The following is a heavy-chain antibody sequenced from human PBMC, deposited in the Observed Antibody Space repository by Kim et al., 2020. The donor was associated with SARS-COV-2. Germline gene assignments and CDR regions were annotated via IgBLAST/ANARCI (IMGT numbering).Heavy chain of an antibody. D-gene: IGHD3-3*01. CDR2: IYTSGST. V-gene: IGHV4-4*07. J-gene: IGHJ5*02. CDR1: GGSISSYY. CDR3: ARSPGDNPKIWSGYYRYKGAVSNWFDP. Sequence: SETLSLTCTVSGGSISSYYWSWIRQPAGKGLEWIGRIYTSGSTNYNPSLKSRVTMSVDTSKNQFSLKLSSVTAADTAVYYCARSPGDNPKIWSGYYRYKGAVSNWFDPWGQGTLVTVSS.